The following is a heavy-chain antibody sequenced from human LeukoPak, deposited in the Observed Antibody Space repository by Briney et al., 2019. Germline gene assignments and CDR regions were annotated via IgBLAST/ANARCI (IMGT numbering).Heavy chain of an antibody. Sequence: GGSLRLSCAASGFTFSSYGMHWVRQAPGKGLEWVAVISYDGSNKYYADSVKGRFTISRDNSKNTLYLQMNSLRAEDTAVYYCAKPRLVGATSDIYFDYWGQGTLVTVSS. V-gene: IGHV3-30*18. CDR2: ISYDGSNK. CDR1: GFTFSSYG. CDR3: AKPRLVGATSDIYFDY. D-gene: IGHD1-26*01. J-gene: IGHJ4*02.